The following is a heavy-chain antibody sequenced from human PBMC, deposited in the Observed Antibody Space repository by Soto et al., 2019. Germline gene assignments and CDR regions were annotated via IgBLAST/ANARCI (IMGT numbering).Heavy chain of an antibody. D-gene: IGHD2-21*02. CDR1: GGSFSGYY. V-gene: IGHV4-34*01. Sequence: ETLSLTCAVYGGSFSGYYWSWIRQPPGKGLEWIGEINHSGSTNYNPSLKSRVTISVDTSKNQISVKLSSVTAADTAVYYCASRTIPVGLLHYWGQGSLVTVSS. CDR2: INHSGST. CDR3: ASRTIPVGLLHY. J-gene: IGHJ4*02.